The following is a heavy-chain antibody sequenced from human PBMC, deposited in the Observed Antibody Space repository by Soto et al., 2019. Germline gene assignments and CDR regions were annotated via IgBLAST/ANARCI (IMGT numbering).Heavy chain of an antibody. J-gene: IGHJ6*02. CDR1: GGSVSSGTYY. V-gene: IGHV4-61*01. CDR2: IYGTGST. Sequence: QVQLQESDPGLVKPSETLSLTCTVSGGSVSSGTYYWTWIRQPPGKGLEWIGYIYGTGSTNYNPHLKSRVTISVDTSKNQFSLKLSSVTAADTAVYYCARAYYYGSGRGRSMDVWGQGTTVTV. CDR3: ARAYYYGSGRGRSMDV. D-gene: IGHD3-10*01.